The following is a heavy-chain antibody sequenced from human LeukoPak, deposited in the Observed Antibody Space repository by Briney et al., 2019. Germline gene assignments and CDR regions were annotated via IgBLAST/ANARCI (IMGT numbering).Heavy chain of an antibody. CDR3: ARDAEDYYYGLYYYCGMDV. V-gene: IGHV3-7*01. CDR1: GFTFSSYW. CDR2: IKQDGSEK. Sequence: GGSLRLSCAASGFTFSSYWMSWVRQAPGKGLEWVANIKQDGSEKYYVDSVQGRFTISRDNAKNSLYLQMNSLRAEDTAVYYCARDAEDYYYGLYYYCGMDVWGQGTTVTVSS. D-gene: IGHD3-10*01. J-gene: IGHJ6*02.